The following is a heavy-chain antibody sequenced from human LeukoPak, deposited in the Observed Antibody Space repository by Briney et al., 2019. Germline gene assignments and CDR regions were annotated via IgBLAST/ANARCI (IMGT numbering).Heavy chain of an antibody. CDR3: ARDGDTMIVVVSRNWFDP. J-gene: IGHJ5*02. CDR2: MNPNSGNT. V-gene: IGHV1-8*01. CDR1: GYTFTSYD. D-gene: IGHD3-22*01. Sequence: ASVKVSCKASGYTFTSYDINWVRQANGQGLEWMGWMNPNSGNTGYIQKFQGRVTMTTDTSTSTAYMELRSLRSDDTAVYYCARDGDTMIVVVSRNWFDPWGQGTLVTVSS.